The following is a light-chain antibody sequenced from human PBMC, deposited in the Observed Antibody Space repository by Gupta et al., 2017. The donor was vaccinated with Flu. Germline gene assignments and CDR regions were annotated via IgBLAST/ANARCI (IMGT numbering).Light chain of an antibody. V-gene: IGKV1-12*01. CDR1: LGISNS. Sequence: IHMTQSPSSVSASVGDTVTITRRASLGISNSLAWYQHKPGKAPKLLINAASTLQSGVPSRFSGSGSGTDFTFTISGLQPEDFATYYCQQTIGFPITFGQGTRLEIK. CDR2: AAS. J-gene: IGKJ5*01. CDR3: QQTIGFPIT.